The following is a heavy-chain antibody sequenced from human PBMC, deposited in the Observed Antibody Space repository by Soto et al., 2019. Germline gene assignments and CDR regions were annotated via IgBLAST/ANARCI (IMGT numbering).Heavy chain of an antibody. J-gene: IGHJ4*02. CDR2: IYHTGST. Sequence: PSETLSLTCTVSGGSISSGGYYWWTWVRQPPGKGLEWIGEIYHTGSTSYIPSLKSRVTISVDTSKNQFSLKLTSVTAADTAVYYCASLFGSWGQGTLVTVSS. CDR1: GGSISSGGYYW. V-gene: IGHV4-4*02. CDR3: ASLFGS. D-gene: IGHD3-16*01.